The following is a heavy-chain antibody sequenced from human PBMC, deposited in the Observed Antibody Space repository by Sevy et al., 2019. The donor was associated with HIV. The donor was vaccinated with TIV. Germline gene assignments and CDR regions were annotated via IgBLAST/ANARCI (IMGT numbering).Heavy chain of an antibody. Sequence: GGSLRLSCKGSGYSFTSYWIGWVRQMPGKDLEWMGIIYPGDSDTRYSPSFQGQVTISADKSISTAYLQWSSLKASDTAMYYCARPALAYCGGDCYPRGAFDIWGQGTMVTVSS. V-gene: IGHV5-51*01. CDR1: GYSFTSYW. D-gene: IGHD2-21*02. CDR3: ARPALAYCGGDCYPRGAFDI. J-gene: IGHJ3*02. CDR2: IYPGDSDT.